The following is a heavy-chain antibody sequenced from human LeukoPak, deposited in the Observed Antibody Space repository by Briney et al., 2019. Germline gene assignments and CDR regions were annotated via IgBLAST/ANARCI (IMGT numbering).Heavy chain of an antibody. CDR2: ISSSGSTI. D-gene: IGHD3-22*01. J-gene: IGHJ4*02. CDR3: ARVVRGYYYDYDY. Sequence: GGSLRLSCAASGFTFSSYEMNWVRQAPGKGLEWVSYISSSGSTIYYADSVKGRFTISRDNAKNSLYLQMNSLRAEDTAVYYCARVVRGYYYDYDYWGQGTLVTVSS. CDR1: GFTFSSYE. V-gene: IGHV3-48*03.